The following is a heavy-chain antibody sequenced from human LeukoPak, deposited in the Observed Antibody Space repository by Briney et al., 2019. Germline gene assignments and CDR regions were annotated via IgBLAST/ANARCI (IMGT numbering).Heavy chain of an antibody. D-gene: IGHD1-26*01. Sequence: SETLSLTCTVSGGSISSGSYYWSWIRQPAGKGLEWIGRIYTSGSTNYNPSLKSRVTISVDTTKNQFSLKLSSVTAADTAVYYCARDSSGAPPYYFDYWGQGTLVTVSS. J-gene: IGHJ4*02. CDR1: GGSISSGSYY. V-gene: IGHV4-61*02. CDR2: IYTSGST. CDR3: ARDSSGAPPYYFDY.